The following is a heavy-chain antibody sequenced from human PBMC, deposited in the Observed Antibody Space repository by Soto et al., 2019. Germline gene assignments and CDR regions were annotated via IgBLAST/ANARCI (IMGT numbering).Heavy chain of an antibody. CDR2: ISGYNGNT. CDR3: ASDLGGQLVDC. J-gene: IGHJ4*02. D-gene: IGHD1-26*01. Sequence: QVQLVQSGAEVKKPGASVKVSCKASGYTFTSYGISWVRQAPGQGLEWMGWISGYNGNTKYAQKLKGRVTITTDTSTGTAHMELSSLGSDDTAVYYWASDLGGQLVDCWGQATMVTVPS. V-gene: IGHV1-18*01. CDR1: GYTFTSYG.